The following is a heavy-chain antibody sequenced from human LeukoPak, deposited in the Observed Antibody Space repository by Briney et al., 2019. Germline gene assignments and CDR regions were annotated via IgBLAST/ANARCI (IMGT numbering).Heavy chain of an antibody. V-gene: IGHV4-39*01. CDR2: IYYSGST. CDR3: ASRDYYDSSGYPVAEYYYMDV. D-gene: IGHD3-22*01. CDR1: GGSISSSSYY. J-gene: IGHJ6*03. Sequence: PSETLSLTCTVSGGSISSSSYYWGWIRQPPGKGLEWIGSIYYSGSTYYNPSLKSRVTISVDTSKNQFSLKLSSVTAADTAVYYCASRDYYDSSGYPVAEYYYMDVWGKGTTVTISS.